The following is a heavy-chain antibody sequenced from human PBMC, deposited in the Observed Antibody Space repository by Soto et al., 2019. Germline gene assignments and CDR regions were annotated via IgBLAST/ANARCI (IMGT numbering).Heavy chain of an antibody. CDR2: ISTSGSTK. J-gene: IGHJ6*03. V-gene: IGHV3-11*01. CDR1: GCIFTDYS. D-gene: IGHD2-15*01. Sequence: GGSLRLSCAASGCIFTDYSISWMRQAPGKGLEWVSYISTSGSTKYYADSVKGRFTISRDNAKNSLYLQMNSLRAEDTAVYYCARPANLGYCSGTRCSVDYYYYMDAGCKGISVTVSS. CDR3: ARPANLGYCSGTRCSVDYYYYMDA.